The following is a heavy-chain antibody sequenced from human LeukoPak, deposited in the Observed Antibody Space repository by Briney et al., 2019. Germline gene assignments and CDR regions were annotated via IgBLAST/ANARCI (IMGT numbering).Heavy chain of an antibody. J-gene: IGHJ4*02. Sequence: ASVTVSCKASGYTFTVYYIHWVRQAPGQGLEWMGWINPNSGGTNYAQKFQGRVTMTRDTSTSTAYMEMTRLRSDDTAVYYCARGRLSGEAFDYWGQGTLVTVSS. CDR2: INPNSGGT. CDR3: ARGRLSGEAFDY. D-gene: IGHD3-10*01. V-gene: IGHV1-2*02. CDR1: GYTFTVYY.